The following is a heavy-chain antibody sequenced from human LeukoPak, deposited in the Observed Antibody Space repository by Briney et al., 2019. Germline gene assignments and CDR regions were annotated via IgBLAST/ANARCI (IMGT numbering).Heavy chain of an antibody. CDR2: ISDSGST. J-gene: IGHJ4*02. CDR1: GGSLSTHQ. Sequence: SETLSLTCVVSGGSLSTHQWSWIRQSPGRGLEWIGYISDSGSTNYNPSLKSRVTISVDTSKNQFSLMLSSVTAADTAVYYCARGYDSSAYYPFNYWGQGTLVTVSS. V-gene: IGHV4-59*11. CDR3: ARGYDSSAYYPFNY. D-gene: IGHD3-22*01.